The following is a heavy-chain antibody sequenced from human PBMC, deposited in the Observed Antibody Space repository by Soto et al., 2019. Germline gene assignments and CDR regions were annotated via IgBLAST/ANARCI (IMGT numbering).Heavy chain of an antibody. V-gene: IGHV1-69*01. D-gene: IGHD5-18*01. J-gene: IGHJ4*02. CDR3: ARGPWTQEGPKYYFDF. CDR1: GGTFDTFA. CDR2: IIPVLGRA. Sequence: QVQLVQSGAEVKTPGSSVKVSCKASGGTFDTFAFSWVRQAPGQGLEWLGGIIPVLGRANYAQRFQDRVSASADGSTSTSFMELSSLNSDDTAVYYCARGPWTQEGPKYYFDFWGQGTLVTVSS.